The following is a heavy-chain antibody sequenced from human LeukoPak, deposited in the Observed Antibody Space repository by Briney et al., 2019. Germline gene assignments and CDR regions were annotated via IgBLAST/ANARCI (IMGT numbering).Heavy chain of an antibody. V-gene: IGHV1-18*01. Sequence: ASVTVSRKTSGYTFSNYDIYWVRQARGQGLECMGWISGYTGDTKYAQILQGRFTVTTDTSTSTAYYCARAGYCGDGGCRGGSVFDVWGQGTMVTVSS. CDR2: ISGYTGDT. J-gene: IGHJ3*01. D-gene: IGHD2-15*01. CDR1: GYTFSNYD. CDR3: SVFDV.